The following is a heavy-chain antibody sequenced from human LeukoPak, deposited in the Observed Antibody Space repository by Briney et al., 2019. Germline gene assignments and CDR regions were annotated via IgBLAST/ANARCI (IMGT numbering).Heavy chain of an antibody. D-gene: IGHD1-26*01. V-gene: IGHV3-7*01. CDR3: ASREWEVLRAFDI. J-gene: IGHJ3*02. CDR2: IKQAGSEK. CDR1: GFTFRNYS. Sequence: GGSLSLSCTASGFTFRNYSMSWVRQAPGKGLEWVANIKQAGSEKYYVDSVKGRFTISRDNAKNSLYLQMNSLRAEDTAVYYCASREWEVLRAFDIWGQGTMVTVSS.